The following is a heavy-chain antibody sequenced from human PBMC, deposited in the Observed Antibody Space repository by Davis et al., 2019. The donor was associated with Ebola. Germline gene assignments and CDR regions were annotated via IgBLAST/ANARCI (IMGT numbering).Heavy chain of an antibody. CDR1: GGSISSYY. Sequence: SETLSLTCTVSGGSISSYYWSWIRQPPGKGLEWIGYIYYSGSTNYNPSLKSRVTISVDTSKNQFSLKLSSVTAADTAVYYCARDYTRMLYCSGGSCQKPTYYYYYGMDVWGQGTTVTVSS. J-gene: IGHJ6*02. D-gene: IGHD2-15*01. CDR3: ARDYTRMLYCSGGSCQKPTYYYYYGMDV. CDR2: IYYSGST. V-gene: IGHV4-59*12.